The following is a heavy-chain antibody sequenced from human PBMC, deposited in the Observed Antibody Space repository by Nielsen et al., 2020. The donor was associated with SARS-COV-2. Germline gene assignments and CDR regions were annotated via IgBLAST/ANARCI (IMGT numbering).Heavy chain of an antibody. D-gene: IGHD1-26*01. CDR3: ARDLVVGATTWYYMDV. V-gene: IGHV1-3*01. Sequence: ASVQVSCKASGYTFTSYAMHWVRQAPVQRLEWMGWINAGNGNTKYSQTFQGRVTITRDTSASTAYMELSSLRSEDTAVYYCARDLVVGATTWYYMDVWGKGTTVTVSS. CDR2: INAGNGNT. CDR1: GYTFTSYA. J-gene: IGHJ6*03.